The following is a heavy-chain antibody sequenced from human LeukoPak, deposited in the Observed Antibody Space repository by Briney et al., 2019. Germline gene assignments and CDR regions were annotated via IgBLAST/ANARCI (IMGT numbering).Heavy chain of an antibody. CDR3: ARDPLDISRWTNAFDI. Sequence: PGGSLRLSCAASGFTFVNYGFHWVRQAPVKALEWVAFISYNGNQKYGDSVKGRFTISRDNSKNTLYLQVNGLSPEDTAVYYCARDPLDISRWTNAFDIWGQGTMVSVSS. J-gene: IGHJ3*02. D-gene: IGHD2-2*03. V-gene: IGHV3-30-3*01. CDR1: GFTFVNYG. CDR2: ISYNGNQ.